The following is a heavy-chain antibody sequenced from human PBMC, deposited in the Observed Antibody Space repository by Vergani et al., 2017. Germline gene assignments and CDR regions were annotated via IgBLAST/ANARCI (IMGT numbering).Heavy chain of an antibody. D-gene: IGHD1-7*01. CDR1: GFTFSSYG. Sequence: QVQLVESGGGVVQPGRSLRLSCAASGFTFSSYGLHWVRQAPGKGLEWVAVIWYDGSHKYYADSVMGRFTISRDNSKNTLYLQMNSLRAEDTAVYYCAKVGIQWNYGAYVDYWGQGTLVTVSS. V-gene: IGHV3-33*06. CDR2: IWYDGSHK. J-gene: IGHJ4*02. CDR3: AKVGIQWNYGAYVDY.